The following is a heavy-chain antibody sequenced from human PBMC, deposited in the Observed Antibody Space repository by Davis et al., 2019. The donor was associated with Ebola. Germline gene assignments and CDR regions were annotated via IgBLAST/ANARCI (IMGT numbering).Heavy chain of an antibody. Sequence: GESLKISCAASGFTFSSYAMSWVRQAPGKGLEWVSAISGSGGSTYYADSVKGRFTISRDNSKNTLYLQMNSLRAEDAAVYYCAKVVGPGVWGQGTLVTVSS. D-gene: IGHD3-10*01. CDR1: GFTFSSYA. CDR2: ISGSGGST. CDR3: AKVVGPGV. V-gene: IGHV3-23*01. J-gene: IGHJ4*02.